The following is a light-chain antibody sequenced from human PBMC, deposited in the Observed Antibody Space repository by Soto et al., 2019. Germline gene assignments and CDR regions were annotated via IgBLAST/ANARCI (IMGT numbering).Light chain of an antibody. J-gene: IGKJ1*01. CDR3: QQYNNWPRT. Sequence: EIVLTQSPGTLSLSPGEGATLSCRASQSISNNYLAWYQQKPGQAPRLLIYGASTRATGIPARFSGSGSGTEFTLTITSLQSEDFALYYCQQYNNWPRTFGQGTKVEIK. CDR2: GAS. CDR1: QSISNN. V-gene: IGKV3-15*01.